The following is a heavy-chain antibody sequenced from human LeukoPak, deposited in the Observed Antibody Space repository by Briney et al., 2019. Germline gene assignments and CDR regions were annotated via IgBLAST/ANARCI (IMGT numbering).Heavy chain of an antibody. V-gene: IGHV3-23*01. D-gene: IGHD1-26*01. CDR3: AKGTWDLLPSHCYYGMDV. Sequence: PGGSLRLSCAASGFTFSSYAMSWVRQAPGKGLEWVSGINGSGGIRYYADSVKGRFTISRDNSKNTLYLQMNSLKAEDTAVYYCAKGTWDLLPSHCYYGMDVWGQGATVTVSS. CDR1: GFTFSSYA. J-gene: IGHJ6*02. CDR2: INGSGGIR.